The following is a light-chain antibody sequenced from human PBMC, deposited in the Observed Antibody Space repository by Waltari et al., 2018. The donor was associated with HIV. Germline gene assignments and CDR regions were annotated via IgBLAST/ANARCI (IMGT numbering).Light chain of an antibody. V-gene: IGLV2-11*01. CDR1: SSDVGGSNY. J-gene: IGLJ2*01. Sequence: QSARTQPRSVSGSPGQSVAISCTGTSSDVGGSNYVSWYQQYPGKTPKVIIFDVTERPSGVPDRFSGSKSGNTASLTISGLQADDEADYYCSSYAGTYVVFGGGTKLTVL. CDR2: DVT. CDR3: SSYAGTYVV.